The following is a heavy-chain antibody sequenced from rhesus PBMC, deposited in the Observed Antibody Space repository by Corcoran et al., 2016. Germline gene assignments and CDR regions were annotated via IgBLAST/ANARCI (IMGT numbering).Heavy chain of an antibody. V-gene: IGHV4-122*02. CDR1: GGSINSGFYY. CDR2: ITYSGSA. Sequence: QVQLQESGPGLVKPSETLSLTCAVSGGSINSGFYYWSWIRQPPGKGLEGIGYITYSGSASYNPSLKSRVTISRDTSKNQFSLKLSSVTAADTAVYFCARYATITTGFDYWGQGVLVTVSS. CDR3: ARYATITTGFDY. J-gene: IGHJ4*01. D-gene: IGHD4-11*01.